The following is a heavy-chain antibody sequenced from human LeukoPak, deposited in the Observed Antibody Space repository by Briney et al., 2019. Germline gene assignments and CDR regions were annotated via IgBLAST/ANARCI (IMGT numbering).Heavy chain of an antibody. Sequence: GGSLRLSCTGSGFAFSNSAISWVRKAPGKRLEWVSTVSGSGGSTYYADSVGGRFTISRDNSNNTAHLQMSGLRVDDTAIYYCAKGRGARYYNPMDVWGKGTTVTVSS. CDR1: GFAFSNSA. J-gene: IGHJ6*03. CDR3: AKGRGARYYNPMDV. D-gene: IGHD1-26*01. CDR2: VSGSGGST. V-gene: IGHV3-23*01.